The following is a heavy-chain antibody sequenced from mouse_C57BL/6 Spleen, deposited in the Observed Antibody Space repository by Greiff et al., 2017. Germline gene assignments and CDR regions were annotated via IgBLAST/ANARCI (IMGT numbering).Heavy chain of an antibody. CDR2: IWTGGGT. D-gene: IGHD1-1*01. J-gene: IGHJ4*01. V-gene: IGHV2-9-1*01. Sequence: VQLQQSGPGLVAPSQSLSITCTVSGFSLTSYAISWVRQPPGKGLEWLGVIWTGGGTNYNSALKSRMSISKDNSKSQVFLKMNSLQTHDTARYYCARIPYYGSSPYYAMDYWGQGTSVTVSS. CDR1: GFSLTSYA. CDR3: ARIPYYGSSPYYAMDY.